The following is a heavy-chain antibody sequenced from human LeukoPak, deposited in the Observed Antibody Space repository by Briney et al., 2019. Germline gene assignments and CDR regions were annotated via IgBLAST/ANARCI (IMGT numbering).Heavy chain of an antibody. J-gene: IGHJ3*02. Sequence: GGSLRLSCAASGFTFSGSAMHWVRQASGKGLEWVGRIRSKANSYATAYAASVKGMFTISRDDSKNTAYLQMNSLKTEDTAVYYCTRHRPTYCSSTSCYRAFDIWGQGTMVTVSS. D-gene: IGHD2-2*02. CDR1: GFTFSGSA. CDR3: TRHRPTYCSSTSCYRAFDI. V-gene: IGHV3-73*01. CDR2: IRSKANSYAT.